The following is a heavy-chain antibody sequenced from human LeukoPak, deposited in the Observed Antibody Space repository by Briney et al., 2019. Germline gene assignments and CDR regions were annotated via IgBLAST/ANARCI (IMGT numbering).Heavy chain of an antibody. J-gene: IGHJ3*02. Sequence: PGGSLRLSCAASGFTVSTNYMSWVRQAPGKGLEWVSIIYSGGSTYYAGSVKGRFTISRDISQNTVYLQMNSLRAEDTAVYYCARDLGYSAYATVRGNDVEIWGQGTMVTVSS. D-gene: IGHD5-12*01. CDR1: GFTVSTNY. CDR2: IYSGGST. V-gene: IGHV3-66*01. CDR3: ARDLGYSAYATVRGNDVEI.